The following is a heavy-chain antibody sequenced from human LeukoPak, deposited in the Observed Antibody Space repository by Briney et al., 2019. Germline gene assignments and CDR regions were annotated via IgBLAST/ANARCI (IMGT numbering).Heavy chain of an antibody. J-gene: IGHJ4*02. D-gene: IGHD3-10*01. CDR3: ARGAIVRGMGY. CDR1: GGSISSSSYY. Sequence: SETLSLTCTVSGGSISSSSYYWGWIRQPPGKGLEWIGSIYYSGSTYYNPSLKSRVTISVDTSKNQFSLKLSSVTAADTAVYYCARGAIVRGMGYWGQGTLVTVSS. CDR2: IYYSGST. V-gene: IGHV4-39*01.